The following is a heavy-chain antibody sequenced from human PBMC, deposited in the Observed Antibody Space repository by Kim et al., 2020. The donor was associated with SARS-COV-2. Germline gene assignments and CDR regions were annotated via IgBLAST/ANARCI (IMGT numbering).Heavy chain of an antibody. V-gene: IGHV6-1*01. J-gene: IGHJ4*02. Sequence: YNDYAVSGKSRITINPTTAKNQFSLQLNSVTPEDTAVYYCARGLAAGFDYWGQGTLVTVSS. D-gene: IGHD6-13*01. CDR3: ARGLAAGFDY. CDR2: YN.